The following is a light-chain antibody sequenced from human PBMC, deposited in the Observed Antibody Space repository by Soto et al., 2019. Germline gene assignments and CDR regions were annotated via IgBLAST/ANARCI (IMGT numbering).Light chain of an antibody. Sequence: EFGLTLSAGTVSLSPGQRATLSCSGSHSVSSSYLAWYQQKPGQAPRLLIYGASSRATGIPDRFSGSGSGTDFTLTISRLEPEDFAVYYCHQYGSSPTWTFGQGAKVDI. CDR1: HSVSSSY. J-gene: IGKJ1*01. CDR2: GAS. CDR3: HQYGSSPTWT. V-gene: IGKV3-20*01.